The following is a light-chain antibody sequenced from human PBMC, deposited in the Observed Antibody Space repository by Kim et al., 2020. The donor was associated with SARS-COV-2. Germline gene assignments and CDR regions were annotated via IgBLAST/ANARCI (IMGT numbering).Light chain of an antibody. CDR2: DAS. CDR3: QQYVRLPT. Sequence: DIQMTQSPSPLSASVGDRVTITCQASQDISNSLNWYQQKPGKAPKLLIYDASNLERGVPSRFSGSGSGTDFTFTISSLQPEDIATYYCQQYVRLPTFGQGTKLEI. J-gene: IGKJ2*01. CDR1: QDISNS. V-gene: IGKV1-33*01.